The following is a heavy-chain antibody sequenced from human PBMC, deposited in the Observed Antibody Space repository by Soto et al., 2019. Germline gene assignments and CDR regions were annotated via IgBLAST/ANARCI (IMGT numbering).Heavy chain of an antibody. Sequence: QITLKESGPTLLKATQPLTLTCTFSGFSLSTSGVGVGWIRQPPGKALEWLALIYWDDDKFYSPSLKSRLTINKDTSKNQVILTLTNIDPVDRATYDSAHIDSEGSGNFLLYPDNWFDPWGDGTLVTVGS. CDR1: GFSLSTSGVG. CDR2: IYWDDDK. D-gene: IGHD3-10*01. CDR3: AHIDSEGSGNFLLYPDNWFDP. V-gene: IGHV2-5*02. J-gene: IGHJ5*02.